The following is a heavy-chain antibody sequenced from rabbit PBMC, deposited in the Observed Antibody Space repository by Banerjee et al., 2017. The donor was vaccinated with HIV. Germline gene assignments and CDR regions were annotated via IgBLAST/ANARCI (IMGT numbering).Heavy chain of an antibody. J-gene: IGHJ3*01. D-gene: IGHD4-1*01. CDR1: GFDFSSNYM. CDR2: IYVGKGTT. V-gene: IGHV1S45*01. Sequence: QEQLKETGGGLVQPGGSLTLSCKGSGFDFSSNYMSWVRQAPGKGLEWIGIIYVGKGTTDYATWVNGRFTISKTSSTTVTLQMTSLTAADTATYFCARDMAGVTGWNFGLWGQGTLVTVS. CDR3: ARDMAGVTGWNFGL.